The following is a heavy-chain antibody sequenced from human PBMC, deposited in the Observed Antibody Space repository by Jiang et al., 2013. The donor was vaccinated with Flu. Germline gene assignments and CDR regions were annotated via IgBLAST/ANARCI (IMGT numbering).Heavy chain of an antibody. CDR1: GYTFTGYY. V-gene: IGHV1-2*02. J-gene: IGHJ3*02. CDR3: ARDGSSGSYQAFDI. Sequence: SGAEVKKPGASVKVSCKASGYTFTGYYMHWVRQAPGQGLEWMGWIDPNSGGTSYAQNFQGRVTMTRDTSITTAYMELTRLRSDDTAVYYCARDGSSGSYQAFDIWGQGTMVTVSS. CDR2: IDPNSGGT. D-gene: IGHD3-10*01.